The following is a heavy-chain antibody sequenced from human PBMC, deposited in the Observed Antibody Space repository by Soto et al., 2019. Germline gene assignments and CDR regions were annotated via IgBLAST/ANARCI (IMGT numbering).Heavy chain of an antibody. D-gene: IGHD4-17*01. CDR1: GYNFSYQW. CDR3: ARAGTVTDYYYMDV. CDR2: IFPGDSDT. J-gene: IGHJ6*03. Sequence: RESLKVFCKGSGYNFSYQWNAWGRQTPGKGLEWMGVIFPGDSDTRYSPSFQGQVTISVDKSISTAYLQWGSLKASDTAIYYCARAGTVTDYYYMDVWGRGATVTVSS. V-gene: IGHV5-51*01.